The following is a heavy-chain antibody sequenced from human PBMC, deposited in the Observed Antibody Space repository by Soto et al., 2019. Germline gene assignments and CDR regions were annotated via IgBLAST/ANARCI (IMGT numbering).Heavy chain of an antibody. Sequence: QVQLVESGGGVVQPGRSLRLSCAASGFTFSSYGMHWVRQAPGKGLEWVAVIWYDGSNKYYADSVKGRFTISRDNSKNTLYLQMNSLRPEDTAVYYGARAILWATRYYYYGMDVWGQGTTVTVSS. J-gene: IGHJ6*02. CDR2: IWYDGSNK. CDR1: GFTFSSYG. D-gene: IGHD2-21*01. CDR3: ARAILWATRYYYYGMDV. V-gene: IGHV3-33*01.